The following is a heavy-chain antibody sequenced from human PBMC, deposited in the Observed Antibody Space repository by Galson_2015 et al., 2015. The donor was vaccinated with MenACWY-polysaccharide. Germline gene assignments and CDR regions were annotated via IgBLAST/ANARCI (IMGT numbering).Heavy chain of an antibody. V-gene: IGHV4-61*01. J-gene: IGHJ4*02. CDR2: LSYSGST. CDR3: ARGDSSTWYKFDY. D-gene: IGHD6-13*01. Sequence: SETLSLTCTVSGGSVSSGTYYWYWIRQPPGKGLEWIGYLSYSGSTNYRPSLKSRVSISQDTSNNQFSLKLSSVTAADTAMYYCARGDSSTWYKFDYWGQGALVTVSS. CDR1: GGSVSSGTYY.